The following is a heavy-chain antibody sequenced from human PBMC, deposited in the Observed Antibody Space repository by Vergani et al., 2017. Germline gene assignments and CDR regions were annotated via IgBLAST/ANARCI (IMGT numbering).Heavy chain of an antibody. Sequence: EVQLVESGGGLVKPGGSLRLSCAASGFTFSSYSMNWVRQAPGKGREWVAFIWSKPYGGTTEYAASVKGRFTISRDDSKSIAYLQMSSLKAEDTAVYYCTRYRLDDSYAYFDYWGQGTLVTVSP. CDR2: IWSKPYGGTT. D-gene: IGHD3-16*01. CDR3: TRYRLDDSYAYFDY. J-gene: IGHJ4*02. CDR1: GFTFSSYS. V-gene: IGHV3-49*04.